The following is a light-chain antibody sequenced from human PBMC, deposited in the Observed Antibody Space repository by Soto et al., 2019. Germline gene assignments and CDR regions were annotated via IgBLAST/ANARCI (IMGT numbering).Light chain of an antibody. Sequence: EIVVTQSPATLSLSPGERATLSCRASQSISSSYLAWYQQKPGQAPRLLIYDASSRATGIPDRFSGSASGTDFTLTISRLEPEDLGVYYCQQYGYSPPWTFGQGTKVDI. CDR3: QQYGYSPPWT. J-gene: IGKJ1*01. V-gene: IGKV3-20*01. CDR1: QSISSSY. CDR2: DAS.